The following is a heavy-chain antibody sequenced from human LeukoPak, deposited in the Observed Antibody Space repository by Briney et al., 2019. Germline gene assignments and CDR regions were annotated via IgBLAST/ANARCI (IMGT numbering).Heavy chain of an antibody. J-gene: IGHJ4*02. V-gene: IGHV4-59*08. CDR2: IYYSGST. D-gene: IGHD2-2*01. Sequence: SETLSLTCTVSGGSISSYYWSWIRQPPGKGLEWIGYIYYSGSTNYNPSLKSRVTISVDTSKNQFSLKLSSVTAADTAVYYCARHYIVVVPAASAPFDYWGQGTLVTVSS. CDR3: ARHYIVVVPAASAPFDY. CDR1: GGSISSYY.